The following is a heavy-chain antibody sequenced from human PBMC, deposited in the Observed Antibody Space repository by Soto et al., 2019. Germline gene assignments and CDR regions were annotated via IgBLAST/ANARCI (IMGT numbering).Heavy chain of an antibody. Sequence: GESLKISCESHGYSFTTYWITWVRQKPGKGLEWVGSFRPGESDTRYSPSFQGQVTISADRSLATAYLQWSSLQAADTAIYYCARHEETYYNFYGMDVWGQGTTVTVSS. CDR2: FRPGESDT. V-gene: IGHV5-51*01. CDR1: GYSFTTYW. J-gene: IGHJ6*02. CDR3: ARHEETYYNFYGMDV.